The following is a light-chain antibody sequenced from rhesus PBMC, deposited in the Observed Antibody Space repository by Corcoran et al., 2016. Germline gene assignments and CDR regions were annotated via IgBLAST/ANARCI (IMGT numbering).Light chain of an antibody. CDR3: QQYGSRPWM. CDR2: KAS. CDR1: QDISSW. Sequence: DIQMTQSPSSLSASVGDTVTITCRASQDISSWLAWYQQKPGKAPKLLIYKASSFRSGVPSRFSGSGSVIECTLTLSRLQSEEFATYYCQQYGSRPWMCGQGTKVEI. J-gene: IGKJ1*01. V-gene: IGKV1-22*01.